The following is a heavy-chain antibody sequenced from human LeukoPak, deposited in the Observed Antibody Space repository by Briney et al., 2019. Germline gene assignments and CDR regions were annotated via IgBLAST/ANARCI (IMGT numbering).Heavy chain of an antibody. J-gene: IGHJ3*02. CDR1: GGSISSYY. CDR3: ARDGERVRGDAFDI. D-gene: IGHD3-10*01. V-gene: IGHV4-4*07. Sequence: SETLSLTCTVSGGSISSYYWSWIRQPAGKGLEWIGRIYTSGSTNYNPSLKSRVTMSVDTSKNQFSLKLSSVTAADTAVYYCARDGERVRGDAFDIWGQGTMVTVSS. CDR2: IYTSGST.